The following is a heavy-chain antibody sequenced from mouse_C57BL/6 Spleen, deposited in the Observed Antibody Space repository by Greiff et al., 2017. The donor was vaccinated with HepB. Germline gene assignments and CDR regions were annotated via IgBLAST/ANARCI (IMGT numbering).Heavy chain of an antibody. CDR3: ARCNRAWFAY. Sequence: EVKLMESGGGLVKPGGSLKLSCAASGFTFSSYTMSWVRQTPEKRLEWVATISGGGGNTYYPDSVKGRFTISRDNAKNTLYLQMSSLRSEDTALYYCARCNRAWFAYWGQGTLVTVSA. J-gene: IGHJ3*01. D-gene: IGHD2-1*01. CDR2: ISGGGGNT. CDR1: GFTFSSYT. V-gene: IGHV5-9*01.